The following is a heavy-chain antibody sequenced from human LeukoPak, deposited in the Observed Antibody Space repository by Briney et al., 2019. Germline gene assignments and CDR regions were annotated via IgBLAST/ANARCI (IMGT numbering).Heavy chain of an antibody. J-gene: IGHJ4*02. CDR2: IIPIFGIA. D-gene: IGHD3-22*01. Sequence: SVKVSCKASGGTFSSYAISWVRQAPGQRLEWMGRIIPIFGIANYAQKFQGRVTITTDESTSTAYMELSSLRSEDTAVYYCARDSLPSSGYGFISYWGQGTLVTVSS. CDR1: GGTFSSYA. V-gene: IGHV1-69*05. CDR3: ARDSLPSSGYGFISY.